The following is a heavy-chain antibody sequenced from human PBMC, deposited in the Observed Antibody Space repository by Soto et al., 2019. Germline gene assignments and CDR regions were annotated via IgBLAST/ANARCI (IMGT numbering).Heavy chain of an antibody. D-gene: IGHD2-2*01. CDR3: ASLDSQLPNTYDY. Sequence: GGSLRLSCAASGFTFSDYYMSWIRQAPGKGLEWVSYISSSGSTIYYADSVKGRFTISRDNAKNSLYLQMNSLRAEDTAVYYCASLDSQLPNTYDYWGQGTLVTVSS. J-gene: IGHJ4*02. V-gene: IGHV3-11*01. CDR1: GFTFSDYY. CDR2: ISSSGSTI.